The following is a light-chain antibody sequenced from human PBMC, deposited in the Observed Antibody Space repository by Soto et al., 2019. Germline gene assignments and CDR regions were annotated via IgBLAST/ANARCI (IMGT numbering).Light chain of an antibody. CDR3: SSYTSSTTPVV. CDR1: SSDVGYNNY. V-gene: IGLV2-14*01. Sequence: QSVLTQPASVSGSPGQSITISCTGSSSDVGYNNYVSWYQHHPGKAPKLLIYEVSNRPSGVSNRFYGSKSRNTASLTISGLQPEDEADYYCSSYTSSTTPVVFGGGTKLTVL. J-gene: IGLJ3*02. CDR2: EVS.